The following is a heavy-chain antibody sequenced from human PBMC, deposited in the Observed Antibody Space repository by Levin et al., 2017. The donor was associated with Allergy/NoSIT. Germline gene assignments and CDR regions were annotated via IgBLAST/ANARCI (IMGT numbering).Heavy chain of an antibody. CDR2: VSWDGGSA. V-gene: IGHV3-43D*03. Sequence: GESLKISCAASGFIFDDYAMHWVRQAPGKGLEWVSLVSWDGGSAYYADSVKGRFTISRDNSKNSLYLQMHTLRAEDTALYYCAKDKLSHATSWIDYWGPGTLVTVSS. CDR1: GFIFDDYA. J-gene: IGHJ4*02. CDR3: AKDKLSHATSWIDY. D-gene: IGHD1-1*01.